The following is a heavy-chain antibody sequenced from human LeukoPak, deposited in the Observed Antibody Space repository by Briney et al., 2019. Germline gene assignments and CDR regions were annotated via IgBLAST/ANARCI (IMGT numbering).Heavy chain of an antibody. Sequence: GGSLRLSCAASGFTFSSYAMSWVRQAPEKGLEWVSAISGRGDSTYYADSVKGRFTISRDNSKNTLYLQMNSLRAEDTAVYYCAKGTAGWSIDYWGQGTLVTVSS. J-gene: IGHJ4*02. CDR2: ISGRGDST. CDR3: AKGTAGWSIDY. V-gene: IGHV3-23*01. CDR1: GFTFSSYA. D-gene: IGHD6-19*01.